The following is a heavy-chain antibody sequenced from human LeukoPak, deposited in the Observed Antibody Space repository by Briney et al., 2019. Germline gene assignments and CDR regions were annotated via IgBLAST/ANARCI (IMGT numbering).Heavy chain of an antibody. CDR3: ASRERAEGLWFGRDHRYDAFDI. V-gene: IGHV1-8*01. CDR1: GYTFTSYD. D-gene: IGHD3-10*01. Sequence: GASVKVSCKASGYTFTSYDINWVRQATGQGLEWMGWMNPNSGNTGYAQKFQGRVTMTRDTSISTAYMELSRLRSDDTAVYYCASRERAEGLWFGRDHRYDAFDIWGQGTMVTVSS. CDR2: MNPNSGNT. J-gene: IGHJ3*02.